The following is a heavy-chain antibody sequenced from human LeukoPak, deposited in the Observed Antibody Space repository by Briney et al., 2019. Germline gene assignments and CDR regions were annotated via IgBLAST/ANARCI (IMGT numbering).Heavy chain of an antibody. CDR3: ASGPSYSGSNEYFDS. CDR2: INTNTGNP. V-gene: IGHV7-4-1*02. CDR1: GYTFSSYT. Sequence: ASVKVSCKASGYTFSSYTMNWVRQAPGQGLEWMGWINTNTGNPTYAQDYTGRFVFSLDTSVSTTYPQISRLKAEDTAVYYCASGPSYSGSNEYFDSWGQGTLVTVYS. J-gene: IGHJ4*02. D-gene: IGHD1-26*01.